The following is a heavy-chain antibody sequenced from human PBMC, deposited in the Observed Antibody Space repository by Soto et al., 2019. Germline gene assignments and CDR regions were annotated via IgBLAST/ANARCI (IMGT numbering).Heavy chain of an antibody. V-gene: IGHV1-18*04. J-gene: IGHJ6*04. CDR2: ISAYNGNT. Sequence: ASVKVSCTASGYTFTSYVISWVLQAPGQGLEWMGWISAYNGNTNYAQKLQGRVTMTTDTSTSTAYMELRSLRSDDTAVYYCARVRASTGDYYYYSGLDVWGKGSTVTVAS. CDR1: GYTFTSYV. CDR3: ARVRASTGDYYYYSGLDV. D-gene: IGHD4-4*01.